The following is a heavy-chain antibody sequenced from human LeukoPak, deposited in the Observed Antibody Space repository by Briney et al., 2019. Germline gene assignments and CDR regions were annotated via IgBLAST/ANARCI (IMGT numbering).Heavy chain of an antibody. CDR1: GFTFSSYA. CDR2: ISGSGGST. CDR3: AKQRAGSAWFTLDF. J-gene: IGHJ4*02. Sequence: GGSLRLSCAASGFTFSSYAMSWVRQAPGKGLEWVSAISGSGGSTYYADSVKGRFTISRDNSKNTLYLQMNSLRAEDTALYYCAKQRAGSAWFTLDFWGPGTLVTVSS. D-gene: IGHD6-19*01. V-gene: IGHV3-23*01.